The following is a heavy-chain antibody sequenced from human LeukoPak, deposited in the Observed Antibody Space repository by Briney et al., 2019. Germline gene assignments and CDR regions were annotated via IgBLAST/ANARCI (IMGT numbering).Heavy chain of an antibody. Sequence: GGSLRLSCAASGFTFSDYYMSWVRQAPGKGLEWVANIKEDGSEKYYVDSVKGRFTISRDNAKNSLYLQMNSLRADDTAVYYCARGPLIAAAGTSWGQGTLVTVSS. CDR1: GFTFSDYY. J-gene: IGHJ4*02. D-gene: IGHD6-13*01. CDR2: IKEDGSEK. CDR3: ARGPLIAAAGTS. V-gene: IGHV3-7*01.